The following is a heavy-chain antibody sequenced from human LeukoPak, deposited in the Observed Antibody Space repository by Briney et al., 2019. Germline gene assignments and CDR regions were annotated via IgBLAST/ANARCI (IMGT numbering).Heavy chain of an antibody. CDR3: ARDGPRVGYYDSSGSQSHNY. CDR2: INSDGSST. CDR1: GFTFSSYW. Sequence: GGSLRLSCAASGFTFSSYWMHWVRQAPGKGLVGVSRINSDGSSTGYADSVKGRFTISRDNAKNTLYLQMNSLRAQDTAVYYCARDGPRVGYYDSSGSQSHNYCGQGTLVTVSS. J-gene: IGHJ4*02. V-gene: IGHV3-74*01. D-gene: IGHD3-22*01.